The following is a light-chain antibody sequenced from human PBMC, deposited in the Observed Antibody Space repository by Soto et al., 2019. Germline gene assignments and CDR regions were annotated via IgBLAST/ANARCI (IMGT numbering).Light chain of an antibody. Sequence: DIQMTQSPSTLPASVGDRVTITCRASQSISNWLAWHQQKPGKAPKLLIFDASTLESGVPSRFSGSGSGTEFTLTISSLQPDDFATYYCQQYNTYSRTFGQGTKVDIK. CDR3: QQYNTYSRT. V-gene: IGKV1-5*01. CDR2: DAS. CDR1: QSISNW. J-gene: IGKJ1*01.